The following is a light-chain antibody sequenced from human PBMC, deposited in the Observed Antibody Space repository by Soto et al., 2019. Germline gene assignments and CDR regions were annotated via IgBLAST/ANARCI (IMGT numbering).Light chain of an antibody. CDR2: GAS. V-gene: IGKV3-20*01. J-gene: IGKJ3*01. CDR3: QRYVSSPLFT. Sequence: EIVLTQSPGTLSLSPGERATLSCRASQSVSSSYLAWYQQKPGQAPRLLIYGASSRATGIPDRFSSSGSGTDFTLTISRLEPEDFAVYYCQRYVSSPLFTFGPGTKVDIK. CDR1: QSVSSSY.